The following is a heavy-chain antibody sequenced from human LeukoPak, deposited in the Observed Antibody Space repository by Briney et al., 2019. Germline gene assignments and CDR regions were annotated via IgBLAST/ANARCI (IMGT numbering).Heavy chain of an antibody. CDR2: INTNTGNP. CDR1: GYTFTSYA. CDR3: ARGRYYDFWSGYTTYYYYMDV. D-gene: IGHD3-3*01. Sequence: GASVKVSCKASGYTFTSYAMNWVRQAPGQGLEWMGWINTNTGNPTYAQGFTGRFVFSLDTSVSTAYLQISSLKAEDTAVYYCARGRYYDFWSGYTTYYYYMDVWGKGTTVTVSS. V-gene: IGHV7-4-1*02. J-gene: IGHJ6*03.